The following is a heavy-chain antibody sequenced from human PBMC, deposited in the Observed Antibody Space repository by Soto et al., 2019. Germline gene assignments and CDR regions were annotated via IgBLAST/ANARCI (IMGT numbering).Heavy chain of an antibody. CDR2: INPSGGST. CDR1: GYTFTSYY. J-gene: IGHJ3*02. D-gene: IGHD5-12*01. V-gene: IGHV1-46*01. Sequence: ASVKVSCKASGYTFTSYYMHWVRQAPGQGLEWMGIINPSGGSTSYAQKFQGRVTMTRDTSTSTVYMELSSLRSEDTAVYYCARALTEMAPIKGRAFDIWGQGTMVTVSS. CDR3: ARALTEMAPIKGRAFDI.